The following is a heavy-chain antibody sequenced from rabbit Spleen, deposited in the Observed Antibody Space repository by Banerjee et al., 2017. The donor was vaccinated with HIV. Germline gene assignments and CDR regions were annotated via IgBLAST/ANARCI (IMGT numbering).Heavy chain of an antibody. V-gene: IGHV1S7*01. CDR2: IDPLFGIT. CDR1: GFTLSSYY. CDR3: ARDGAGGSYFAL. Sequence: QLKESGGGLVQPGGSLKLSCKASGFTLSSYYMHWVRQAPGKGLEWIGYIDPLFGITYYANWVNGRFSISRENAQNTVFLQMTSLTAADTATYFCARDGAGGSYFALWGPGTLVTVS. D-gene: IGHD8-1*01. J-gene: IGHJ4*01.